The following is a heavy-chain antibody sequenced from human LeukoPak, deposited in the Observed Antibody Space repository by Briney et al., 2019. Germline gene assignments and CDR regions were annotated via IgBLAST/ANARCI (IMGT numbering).Heavy chain of an antibody. Sequence: ASVKVSCKASGYTFTSYDVNWVRQATGQGLEWMGWMNPNSGNTGYAQKFQGRVTMTRNTSISTAYMELSSLRSEDTAVYYCARGPGSYYVGWFDPWGQGTLVTVSS. CDR3: ARGPGSYYVGWFDP. CDR1: GYTFTSYD. V-gene: IGHV1-8*01. J-gene: IGHJ5*02. D-gene: IGHD1-26*01. CDR2: MNPNSGNT.